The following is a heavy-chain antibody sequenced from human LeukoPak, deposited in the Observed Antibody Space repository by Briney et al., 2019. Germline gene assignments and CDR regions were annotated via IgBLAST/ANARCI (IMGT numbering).Heavy chain of an antibody. J-gene: IGHJ4*02. Sequence: SETLSLTCTVSGGSIRSGSYYWSWIRQPAGKGLEWIGRIYTSGSANYNPSLKSRVTISVDTSKNQFSLKLSSVTAADTAVYYCARDCSSTSCSDYWGQGTLVTVSS. V-gene: IGHV4-61*02. CDR1: GGSIRSGSYY. D-gene: IGHD2-2*01. CDR2: IYTSGSA. CDR3: ARDCSSTSCSDY.